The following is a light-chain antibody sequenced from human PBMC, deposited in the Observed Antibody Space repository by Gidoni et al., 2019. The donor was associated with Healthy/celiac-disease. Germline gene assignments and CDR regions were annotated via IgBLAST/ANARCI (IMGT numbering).Light chain of an antibody. Sequence: DIQMTQSPSTLSASVGDRVTIPCRAIQSISSCLAWYQQKPGKAPKLLIYDASNLESGVPSRFSGSGSGTEFTLTISSLQPDDFATYYCQQYNSYSQTFGQGTKVEIK. V-gene: IGKV1-5*01. CDR2: DAS. J-gene: IGKJ1*01. CDR1: QSISSC. CDR3: QQYNSYSQT.